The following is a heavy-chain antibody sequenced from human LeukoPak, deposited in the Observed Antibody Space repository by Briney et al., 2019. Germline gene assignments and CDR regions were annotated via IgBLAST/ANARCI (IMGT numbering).Heavy chain of an antibody. CDR1: GGSFSGYY. Sequence: PSETLSLTCAVYGGSFSGYYWSWIRQPPGKGLEWIGEINHGGSTNYNPSLKSRVTISVDTSKNQFSLKLSSVTAADTAVYYCARPRRYDYIWGSYRYRTDAFDIWGQGTMVTVSS. V-gene: IGHV4-34*01. D-gene: IGHD3-16*02. J-gene: IGHJ3*02. CDR2: INHGGST. CDR3: ARPRRYDYIWGSYRYRTDAFDI.